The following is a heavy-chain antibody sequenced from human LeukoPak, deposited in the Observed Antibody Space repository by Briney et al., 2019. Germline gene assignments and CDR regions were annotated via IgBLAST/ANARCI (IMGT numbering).Heavy chain of an antibody. Sequence: GGSLRLSCAASGFTFSDYYMSWIRQAPGKGLEWVSYISSSGSTIYYADSVKGRFTISRDNAKNPLYLQMNSLRAEDTAVYYCARDMSSSGWYLGYYYYGMDVWGQGTTVTVSS. CDR1: GFTFSDYY. CDR2: ISSSGSTI. V-gene: IGHV3-11*01. J-gene: IGHJ6*02. CDR3: ARDMSSSGWYLGYYYYGMDV. D-gene: IGHD6-19*01.